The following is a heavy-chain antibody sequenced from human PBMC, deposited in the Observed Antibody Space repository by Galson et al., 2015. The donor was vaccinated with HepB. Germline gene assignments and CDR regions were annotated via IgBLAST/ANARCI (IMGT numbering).Heavy chain of an antibody. CDR1: GFTFSTYW. V-gene: IGHV3-7*01. J-gene: IGHJ4*02. CDR2: INQDGSEK. D-gene: IGHD1-1*01. CDR3: ARAGGPGTVDY. Sequence: SLRLSCAASGFTFSTYWMSWVRQAPGKGLEWVANINQDGSEKYYVDSVEGRFTISRDNAKDSLYLQTHSLRAEDTAVHYCARAGGPGTVDYWGQGTLVTVSS.